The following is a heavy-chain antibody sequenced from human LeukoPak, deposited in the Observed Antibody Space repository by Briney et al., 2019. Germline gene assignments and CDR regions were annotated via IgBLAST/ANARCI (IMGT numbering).Heavy chain of an antibody. CDR2: FAPEDGET. Sequence: GASVKVSCKVSGYTLTELSMHWVRQAPGKGHEWMGGFAPEDGETIYAQKFQGRVTMTEDTSTDTAYMELSSLRSEDTAVYYCATVRAVAGPGVYYFDYWGQGTLVTVSS. D-gene: IGHD6-19*01. CDR1: GYTLTELS. V-gene: IGHV1-24*01. CDR3: ATVRAVAGPGVYYFDY. J-gene: IGHJ4*02.